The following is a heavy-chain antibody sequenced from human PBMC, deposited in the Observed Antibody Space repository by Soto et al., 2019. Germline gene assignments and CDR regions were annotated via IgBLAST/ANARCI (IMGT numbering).Heavy chain of an antibody. V-gene: IGHV1-3*01. J-gene: IGHJ4*02. Sequence: ASVKVSCKASGYIFTSYVMHWVRQAPGQRLEWMGWINAGNGNTKYSENFQGRVTITRDTSAGTVYMQLSSLTSEDTAVYYCARDDSGFSGSHYIDYFNYWGQGALVTVSS. CDR2: INAGNGNT. CDR1: GYIFTSYV. CDR3: ARDDSGFSGSHYIDYFNY. D-gene: IGHD1-26*01.